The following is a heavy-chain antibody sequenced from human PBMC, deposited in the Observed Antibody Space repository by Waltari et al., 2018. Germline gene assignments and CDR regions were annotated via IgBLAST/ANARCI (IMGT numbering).Heavy chain of an antibody. J-gene: IGHJ5*02. CDR3: TTDTFYMKGFDP. V-gene: IGHV3-15*01. D-gene: IGHD4-4*01. CDR1: GFNFINAW. Sequence: EGQLVESGGGLVQPGGSLTVSCAASGFNFINAWTYWVRQPPGKGLEWVGRIKSKADGGTIDYGAPVKGRFTISRDDSEDMLYLQMNSLKTEDTALYYCTTDTFYMKGFDPWGQGTLVTVSS. CDR2: IKSKADGGTI.